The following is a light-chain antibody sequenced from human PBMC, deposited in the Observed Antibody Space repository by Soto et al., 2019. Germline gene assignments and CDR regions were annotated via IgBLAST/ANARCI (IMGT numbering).Light chain of an antibody. CDR2: EGD. CDR1: TSNVGSYFL. Sequence: QSALTQPASVSGSPGQSITISCAATTSNVGSYFLVSWYRHQSGSAPQLILYEGDKRPSGVSDRFSGSKSGNTASLTISGLQTDDEAHYYCSSYPSSGTFYVAFGGGTKLTVL. V-gene: IGLV2-14*02. CDR3: SSYPSSGTFYVA. J-gene: IGLJ2*01.